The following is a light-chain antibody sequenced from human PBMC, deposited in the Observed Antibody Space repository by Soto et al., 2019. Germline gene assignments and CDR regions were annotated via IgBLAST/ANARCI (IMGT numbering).Light chain of an antibody. CDR3: QQSYSTPQT. CDR1: QSISSY. CDR2: AAS. J-gene: IGKJ1*01. Sequence: DIQMTQHPSSLSASVGDRVTITFLASQSISSYLNWYQQKPGKAPKLLIYAASSLQSGVPSRFSGSGSGTDFTLTISSLQPEDFATYYCQQSYSTPQTFGHGTKVDIK. V-gene: IGKV1-39*01.